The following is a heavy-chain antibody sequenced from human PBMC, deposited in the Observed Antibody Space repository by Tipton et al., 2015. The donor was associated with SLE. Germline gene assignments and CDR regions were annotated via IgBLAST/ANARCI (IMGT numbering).Heavy chain of an antibody. CDR3: TTVEWFREFH. J-gene: IGHJ4*02. CDR2: IRSKAYGGTT. Sequence: SLRLSCTASGFTFGDYAMSWVRQAPGKGLEWVGFIRSKAYGGTTEYAASVKGRFTISRDDSKNTLYLQMNSLKTEDTAVYYCTTVEWFREFHWGQGTLVTVSS. V-gene: IGHV3-49*04. D-gene: IGHD3-10*01. CDR1: GFTFGDYA.